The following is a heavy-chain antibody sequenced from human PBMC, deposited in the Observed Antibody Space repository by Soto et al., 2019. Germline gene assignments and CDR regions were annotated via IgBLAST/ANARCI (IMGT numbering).Heavy chain of an antibody. V-gene: IGHV4-34*01. CDR2: INHSGST. CDR3: ARGYTEWFGGNWFDP. J-gene: IGHJ5*02. D-gene: IGHD3-10*01. CDR1: GGSFSGYY. Sequence: SETMSLTCAVYGGSFSGYYWSWIRQPPGKGLEWIGEINHSGSTNYNPSLKSRGTISVDTSKNQFSLKLSSVTAADTAVYYCARGYTEWFGGNWFDPWGQGTLVTVSS.